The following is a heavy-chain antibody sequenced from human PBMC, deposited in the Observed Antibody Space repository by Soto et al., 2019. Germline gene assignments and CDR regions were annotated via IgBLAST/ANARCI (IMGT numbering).Heavy chain of an antibody. D-gene: IGHD3-3*01. CDR3: VHCVGVYTITVMHYFEY. CDR1: AFSLSTNGVG. Sequence: SGPTLVNPTQTLTLTCTFSAFSLSTNGVGVGWIRQPPGKPLEWLAVIYWNEDKRYSRSLKSRLRITKDTSKNQVVLTMTTMDPAVTATYYSVHCVGVYTITVMHYFEYWGPGTLVTVSS. V-gene: IGHV2-5*01. CDR2: IYWNEDK. J-gene: IGHJ4*02.